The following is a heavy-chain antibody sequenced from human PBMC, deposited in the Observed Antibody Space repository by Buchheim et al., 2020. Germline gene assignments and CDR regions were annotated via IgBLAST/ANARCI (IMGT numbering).Heavy chain of an antibody. CDR1: GGTTGAYH. CDR2: VHETGTT. V-gene: IGHV4-59*01. Sequence: QVRLQPSGPGLLKPSETLALTCSVSGGTTGAYHWSWIRQPPGKGLEWIACVHETGTTNYSPSVKSRATVSLDTSNNQFSLHLKSVVAADTAVYYCARQVGSAVHYYGMDVWGSGTT. D-gene: IGHD3-10*01. J-gene: IGHJ6*02. CDR3: ARQVGSAVHYYGMDV.